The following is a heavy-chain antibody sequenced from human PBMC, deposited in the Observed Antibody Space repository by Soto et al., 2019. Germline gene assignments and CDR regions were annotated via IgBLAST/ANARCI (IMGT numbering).Heavy chain of an antibody. CDR1: GGTFGSYT. Sequence: QVHLVQSGAEVKKPGSSVKVSCTASGGTFGSYTVTWVRQAPGQGLEWMGEIIPMFGTASYAQKFQGRVTLTADKSTTTPHMELGSLSSDDTAVYFWGRQKAMPPHFYSGMDVWGQGTTVTVSS. V-gene: IGHV1-69*06. CDR2: IIPMFGTA. J-gene: IGHJ6*02. CDR3: GRQKAMPPHFYSGMDV. D-gene: IGHD2-2*01.